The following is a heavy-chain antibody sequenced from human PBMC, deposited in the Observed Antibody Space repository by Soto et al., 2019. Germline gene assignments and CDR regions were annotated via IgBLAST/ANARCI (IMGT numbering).Heavy chain of an antibody. J-gene: IGHJ6*02. V-gene: IGHV3-15*07. CDR1: CFTFSNAW. D-gene: IGHD3-10*01. Sequence: GGSLRLSCAASCFTFSNAWMNWVRQAPGKGLEWVGRIKSKTDGGTTDYAAPVKGRFTISRDDSKNTLYLQMNSLKTEDTAVYYCTTDSPIGVRGVIITSYYYYGMDVWGQGTTVTVSS. CDR2: IKSKTDGGTT. CDR3: TTDSPIGVRGVIITSYYYYGMDV.